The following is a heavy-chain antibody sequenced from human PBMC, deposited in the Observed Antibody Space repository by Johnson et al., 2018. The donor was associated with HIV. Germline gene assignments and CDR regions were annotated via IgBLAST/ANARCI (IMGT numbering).Heavy chain of an antibody. CDR1: GFTFDDYA. CDR2: LSWNSGTV. CDR3: ATCGGDCSDAFDI. J-gene: IGHJ3*02. Sequence: VQVVESGGGFIQAGRSLRLSCAASGFTFDDYAMHWVRQAPGKGLEWVSGLSWNSGTVAYADSVKGRFTISRDNARKSLYLQMNSLRTEDTAVYYCATCGGDCSDAFDIWGQGTMVTVSS. V-gene: IGHV3-9*01. D-gene: IGHD2-21*02.